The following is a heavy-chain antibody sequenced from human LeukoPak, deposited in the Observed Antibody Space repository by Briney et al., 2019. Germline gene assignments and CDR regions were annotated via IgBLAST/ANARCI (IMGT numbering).Heavy chain of an antibody. J-gene: IGHJ4*02. V-gene: IGHV4-4*07. Sequence: SETLSLTCTVSGGSISSYYWSWIRKPAGQGLEWIWRIYTSGSTNDNHSLTSRVTMSVDTSKNQFSLKLSSVTAADTAVYYCAREGNYDFWSGYPFTGFDYWGQGTLVTVSS. D-gene: IGHD3-3*01. CDR3: AREGNYDFWSGYPFTGFDY. CDR1: GGSISSYY. CDR2: IYTSGST.